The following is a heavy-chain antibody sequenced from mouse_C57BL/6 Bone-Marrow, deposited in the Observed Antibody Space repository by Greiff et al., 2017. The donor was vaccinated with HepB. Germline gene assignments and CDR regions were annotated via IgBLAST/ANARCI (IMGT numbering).Heavy chain of an antibody. D-gene: IGHD5-5*01. CDR1: GFTFSSYG. V-gene: IGHV5-6*02. CDR2: ISSGGSYT. J-gene: IGHJ4*01. CDR3: ARQGLPYAMDY. Sequence: EVKLVESGGDLVKPGGSLKLSCAASGFTFSSYGMSWVRQTPDKRLEWVATISSGGSYTYYPDSVKGRFTISRDNAKNTLYLQMSSLKSEDTAMYYCARQGLPYAMDYWGQGTSVTVSS.